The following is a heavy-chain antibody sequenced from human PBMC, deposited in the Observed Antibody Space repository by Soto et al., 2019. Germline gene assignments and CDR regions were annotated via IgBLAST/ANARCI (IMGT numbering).Heavy chain of an antibody. Sequence: WETLSLTCTVSGGSISSSSYYWGWIRQPPGKGLEWIGSIYYSGSTYYNPSLKSRVTISVDTSKNQFSLKLSSVTAADTAVYYCASPDCSGGSCYSADPYYFDYWGQGTLVTVSS. CDR1: GGSISSSSYY. V-gene: IGHV4-39*01. J-gene: IGHJ4*02. CDR3: ASPDCSGGSCYSADPYYFDY. CDR2: IYYSGST. D-gene: IGHD2-15*01.